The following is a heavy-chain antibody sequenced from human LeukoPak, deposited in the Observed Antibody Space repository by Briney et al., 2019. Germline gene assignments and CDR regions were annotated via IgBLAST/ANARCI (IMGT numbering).Heavy chain of an antibody. CDR1: GYTFTGYY. J-gene: IGHJ4*02. Sequence: ASVKVSCKASGYTFTGYYINWVRQAPGQGLEWMGWINSYSGDTNYAPKFQGRVSMTRDTSITTAYMELTKLRSDDTAVYYCARDTRSLYLQYYFDYWGQGTLVTVSS. D-gene: IGHD3-16*01. V-gene: IGHV1-2*02. CDR3: ARDTRSLYLQYYFDY. CDR2: INSYSGDT.